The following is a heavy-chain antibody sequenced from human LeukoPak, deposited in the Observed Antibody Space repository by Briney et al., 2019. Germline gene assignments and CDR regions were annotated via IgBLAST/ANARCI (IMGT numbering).Heavy chain of an antibody. CDR3: ARVTSSSSYYFDY. D-gene: IGHD2-2*01. Sequence: SQTLSLTCTVSGGSISSGDYYWSWVRQPPGKGLEWIGYIYYSGSTYYNPSLKSRVTISVDTSKNQFSLKLSSVTAADTAVYYCARVTSSSSYYFDYWGQGTLVTVSS. J-gene: IGHJ4*02. V-gene: IGHV4-30-4*08. CDR2: IYYSGST. CDR1: GGSISSGDYY.